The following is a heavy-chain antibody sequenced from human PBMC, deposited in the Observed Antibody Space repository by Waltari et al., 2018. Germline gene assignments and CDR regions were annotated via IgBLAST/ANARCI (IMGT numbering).Heavy chain of an antibody. CDR1: GGTFSSYA. CDR3: ARGSGNYYYYYMDV. D-gene: IGHD1-1*01. CDR2: ISPICGTA. J-gene: IGHJ6*03. V-gene: IGHV1-69*14. Sequence: QVQLVQSGAEVKKPGSSVKVSGTASGGTFSSYASRWVRQAPGQGLEWMGGISPICGTANYAQKFQGRVTITADKSTSTAYLELSSLRSEDTAVYYCARGSGNYYYYYMDVWGKGTTVTVSS.